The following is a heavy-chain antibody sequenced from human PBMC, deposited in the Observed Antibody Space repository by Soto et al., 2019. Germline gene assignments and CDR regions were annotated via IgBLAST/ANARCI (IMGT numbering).Heavy chain of an antibody. CDR3: AIFYDSSGYPRYYFDY. CDR2: IWHDGSKK. V-gene: IGHV3-33*01. J-gene: IGHJ4*02. CDR1: GFTFSSYG. D-gene: IGHD3-22*01. Sequence: QVQLVEWGGGVVQPGRSLRLSCAASGFTFSSYGMHWVRQAPGKGLEWVAVIWHDGSKKYYADSVKGRFTISRDNSKNTLYLQMNSLRAEDTAVYYFAIFYDSSGYPRYYFDYLGQGTLVTVSS.